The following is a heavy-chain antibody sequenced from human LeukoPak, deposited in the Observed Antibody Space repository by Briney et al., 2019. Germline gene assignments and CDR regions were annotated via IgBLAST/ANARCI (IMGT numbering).Heavy chain of an antibody. Sequence: SVKVSCKASGGTFSSYAISWVRQAPGQGLEWMGGIIPIFGTANYAQKFQGRVTITADESKSTAYMELSSLRSEDTAVYYCARGVNYDFWSGYYTPPPLRYWGQATLITVSS. CDR2: IIPIFGTA. V-gene: IGHV1-69*13. CDR3: ARGVNYDFWSGYYTPPPLRY. CDR1: GGTFSSYA. D-gene: IGHD3-3*01. J-gene: IGHJ4*02.